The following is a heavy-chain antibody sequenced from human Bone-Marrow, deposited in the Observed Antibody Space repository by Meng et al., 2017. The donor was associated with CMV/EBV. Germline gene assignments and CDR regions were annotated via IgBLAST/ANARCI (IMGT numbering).Heavy chain of an antibody. CDR1: GFTFSTNS. J-gene: IGHJ3*02. V-gene: IGHV3-21*06. Sequence: GESLKISCAASGFTFSTNSMNWVRQAPGKALEWVSSISSGSDYIYYPDSVRGRFTVSRDNAKNLMYLQMNSLRAEDTAVYYCARDRVSGGDVFDIWGQGTMVTVSS. CDR3: ARDRVSGGDVFDI. D-gene: IGHD2-8*01. CDR2: ISSGSDYI.